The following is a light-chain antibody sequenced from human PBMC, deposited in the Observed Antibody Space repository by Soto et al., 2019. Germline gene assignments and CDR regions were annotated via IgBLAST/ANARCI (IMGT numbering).Light chain of an antibody. V-gene: IGKV3-15*01. CDR1: QSVSTI. CDR3: QQYNDWPLT. CDR2: GAS. J-gene: IGKJ4*01. Sequence: EIVMTQSPATLSVSPGERATLSCRASQSVSTILAWYQQKPGQAPRLLIYGASTRATGIPARFSGSGSETEFTLTINSLQSEDFALYYCQQYNDWPLTFGGGTKVEIK.